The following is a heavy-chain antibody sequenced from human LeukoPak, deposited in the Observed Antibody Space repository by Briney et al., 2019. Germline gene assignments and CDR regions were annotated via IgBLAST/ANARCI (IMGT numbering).Heavy chain of an antibody. CDR2: IQYDGSEK. Sequence: PGGSLRLSCAASGFAFSTHGMHWVRQAPGKGLEWVAVIQYDGSEKRYADSVKGRFTVSRDNSKNTLYLQMDSLTAEDTAVYYCARDTAAYGYWGQGTLVTVSS. D-gene: IGHD3-16*01. CDR3: ARDTAAYGY. J-gene: IGHJ4*02. CDR1: GFAFSTHG. V-gene: IGHV3-30*19.